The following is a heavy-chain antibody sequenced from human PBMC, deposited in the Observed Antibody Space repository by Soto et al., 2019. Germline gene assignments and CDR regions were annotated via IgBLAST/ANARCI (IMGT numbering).Heavy chain of an antibody. CDR3: ARENSSGYYYYGMDV. CDR2: INPSGGST. J-gene: IGHJ6*04. Sequence: GASVKVSCKASGYTFTSYYMHWVRQAPGQGLEWMGIINPSGGSTSYAQKFQGRVTMTRDTSTSTVYMELSSLRSEDTAVYYCARENSSGYYYYGMDVWGKGTTVTDSS. CDR1: GYTFTSYY. V-gene: IGHV1-46*01. D-gene: IGHD6-19*01.